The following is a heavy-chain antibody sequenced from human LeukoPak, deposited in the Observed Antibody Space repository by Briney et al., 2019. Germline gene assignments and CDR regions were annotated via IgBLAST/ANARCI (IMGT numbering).Heavy chain of an antibody. Sequence: PGGSLRLSCAASGFTFSSYSMNWVRQAPGKGLEWVSSISSSSSYIYYADSVKGRFTISRDNAKNSLYLQMNSLRAEDTAVYYCARDSLYIAAAGTSYYYYIDVWGNGTTVTISS. CDR2: ISSSSSYI. J-gene: IGHJ6*03. D-gene: IGHD6-13*01. CDR1: GFTFSSYS. CDR3: ARDSLYIAAAGTSYYYYIDV. V-gene: IGHV3-21*01.